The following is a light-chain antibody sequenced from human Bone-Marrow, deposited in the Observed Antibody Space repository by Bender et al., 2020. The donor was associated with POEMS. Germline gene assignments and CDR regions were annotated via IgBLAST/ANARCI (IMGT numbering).Light chain of an antibody. CDR3: CSYGGSNTWV. V-gene: IGLV2-23*01. CDR2: EGS. Sequence: QSALTQPASVSGSPGQSITISCTGTSSDVGSYNLVSWYQHHPGKAPKLMIYEGSKRPSGVSNRFSGSKSGNTASLTISGLQAEDEADYYCCSYGGSNTWVIGGGTKLTVL. CDR1: SSDVGSYNL. J-gene: IGLJ3*02.